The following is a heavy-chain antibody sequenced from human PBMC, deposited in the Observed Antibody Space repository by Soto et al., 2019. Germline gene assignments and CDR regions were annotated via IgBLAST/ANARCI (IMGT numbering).Heavy chain of an antibody. D-gene: IGHD2-2*02. V-gene: IGHV1-3*01. J-gene: IGHJ6*02. Sequence: ASVKVSCKASGYTFTRYAMHWVSQAPGQRLEWMGWINAGNGNTKYSQKFQGRVTITRDTSASTAYMELSSLRSEDTAVYYCARDPVPAAIRGTYYYGGMDVWGQGTTVTVSS. CDR2: INAGNGNT. CDR3: ARDPVPAAIRGTYYYGGMDV. CDR1: GYTFTRYA.